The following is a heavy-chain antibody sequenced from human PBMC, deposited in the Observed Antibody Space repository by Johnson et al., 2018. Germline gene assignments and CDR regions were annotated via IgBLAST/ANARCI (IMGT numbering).Heavy chain of an antibody. D-gene: IGHD2-2*01. V-gene: IGHV3-30-3*01. CDR3: ARDSKSIYYYMDV. CDR2: ISYDGSNK. CDR1: GFTFSSYA. Sequence: QVQLVESGGGVVQPGRSLRLSCAASGFTFSSYAMHWVRQAPGKGLEWVAVISYDGSNKYYADSVKGRFTSSRDNSKNTLYLQMNSLRAEDTAVYYCARDSKSIYYYMDVWGKGTTVTVFS. J-gene: IGHJ6*03.